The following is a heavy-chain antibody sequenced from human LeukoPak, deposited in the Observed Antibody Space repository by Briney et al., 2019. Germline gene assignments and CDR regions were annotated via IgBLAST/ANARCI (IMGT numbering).Heavy chain of an antibody. D-gene: IGHD3-3*01. J-gene: IGHJ1*01. CDR1: GGTFSSYA. CDR2: IIPIFGTA. Sequence: ASVKAFCKASGGTFSSYAISWVRQAPGQGLEWMGGIIPIFGTANYAQKFQGRVTITADESTSTAYLELSSLRSEDTAVYYCAFSKGVFWSVFFTAKSSHHWARAPLVTVSS. CDR3: AFSKGVFWSVFFTAKSSHH. V-gene: IGHV1-69*13.